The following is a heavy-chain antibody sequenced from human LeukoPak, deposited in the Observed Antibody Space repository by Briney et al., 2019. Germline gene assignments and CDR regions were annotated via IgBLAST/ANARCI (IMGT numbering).Heavy chain of an antibody. Sequence: GGSLRLSCAASGFTFSSYPMHWVRQAPGKGLEWVAVIGYDGVNKFYTDSVKGRFTISRDDSKNTLYLQMDSLRAEDTAVYYCARGIHASGGYGSGSYYPYWGQGTLVTVSS. D-gene: IGHD3-10*01. CDR3: ARGIHASGGYGSGSYYPY. J-gene: IGHJ4*02. V-gene: IGHV3-30*04. CDR1: GFTFSSYP. CDR2: IGYDGVNK.